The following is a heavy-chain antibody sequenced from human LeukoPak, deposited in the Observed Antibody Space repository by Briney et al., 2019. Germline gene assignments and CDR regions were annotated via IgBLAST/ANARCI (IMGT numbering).Heavy chain of an antibody. Sequence: PRGCLTLSCVAYGFTIGSYSMNWVRQAAGKGLEWVASISSFSCYIYYADSVKGSCTLSRDHAANPLCLQANSLRAKGTGVNFRARDRKVYLDPWGQGTLVTVSS. V-gene: IGHV3-21*01. D-gene: IGHD1-14*01. CDR3: ARDRKVYLDP. CDR2: ISSFSCYI. CDR1: GFTIGSYS. J-gene: IGHJ5*02.